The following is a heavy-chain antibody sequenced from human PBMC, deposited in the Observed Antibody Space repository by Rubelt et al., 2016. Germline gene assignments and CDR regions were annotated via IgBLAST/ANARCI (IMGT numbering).Heavy chain of an antibody. J-gene: IGHJ4*02. D-gene: IGHD3-9*01. CDR2: IFYTENT. Sequence: QLQLQESGPGLVKPSETLSLTCTVSGGSISSSRFSWGWVRQPPGKGLEWIGTIFYTENTYYNPSLKSRVTISLDTSTKQFSLKLSSVTAADTALYYCARDHYDLLTGDYGSVWGQGTLVTVSS. V-gene: IGHV4-39*07. CDR1: GGSISSSRFS. CDR3: ARDHYDLLTGDYGSV.